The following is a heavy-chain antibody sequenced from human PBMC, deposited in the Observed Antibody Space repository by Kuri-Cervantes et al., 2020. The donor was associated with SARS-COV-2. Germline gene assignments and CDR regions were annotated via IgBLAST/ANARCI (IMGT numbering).Heavy chain of an antibody. V-gene: IGHV3-53*01. D-gene: IGHD3-22*01. CDR1: GLFVGNNY. Sequence: GESLKISCAASGLFVGNNYMTWVRQAPGKGLEWVSDIYNGGQTHYAESVKGRFTISRDTSNNTVNLHMNSLRAEDSAVYYCAKSVYYYDSSGYYPDAFDIWGQGTMVTVSS. CDR3: AKSVYYYDSSGYYPDAFDI. CDR2: IYNGGQT. J-gene: IGHJ3*02.